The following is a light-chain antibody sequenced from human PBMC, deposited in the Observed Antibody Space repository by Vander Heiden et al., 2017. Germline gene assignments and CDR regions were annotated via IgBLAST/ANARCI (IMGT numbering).Light chain of an antibody. CDR2: DDS. CDR1: NIGSKS. V-gene: IGLV3-21*02. J-gene: IGLJ1*01. Sequence: SYVLTQPPSVSVAPGQTARITCGGNNIGSKSVHWYQQKPGQAPVLVVYDDSDGPSGIPERFSGSNSGNTATLTISRVEAGDEADYYCQVWDSSNDHYVFGTGTKVTVL. CDR3: QVWDSSNDHYV.